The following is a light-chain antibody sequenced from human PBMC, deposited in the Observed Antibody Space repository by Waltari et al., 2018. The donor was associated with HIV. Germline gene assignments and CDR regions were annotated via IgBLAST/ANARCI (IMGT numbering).Light chain of an antibody. CDR2: AAT. J-gene: IGKJ1*01. Sequence: DIQMTQSPSSLPASVGDRVPITCRASQTINTFLNWYRQRPGKAPELLIYAATNLQSGIPSRFSGSGSGTEFTLTISSLQPEDFATYFCQQTYITPKTFGHGTKVDIK. CDR3: QQTYITPKT. V-gene: IGKV1-39*01. CDR1: QTINTF.